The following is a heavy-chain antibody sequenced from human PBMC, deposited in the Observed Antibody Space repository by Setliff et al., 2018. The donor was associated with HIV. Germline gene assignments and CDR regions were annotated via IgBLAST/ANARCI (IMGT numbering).Heavy chain of an antibody. D-gene: IGHD6-6*01. Sequence: LSLTCSVSGGSISSGGYYWSWIRQHPGKGLEWIGYIYHSGSTYYNPSLKSRVTISVDTSKNQFSLKLSSVTAADTAVYYCAPEVGYSSSSSPNWGQGTLVTVS. J-gene: IGHJ4*02. CDR1: GGSISSGGYY. CDR3: APEVGYSSSSSPN. CDR2: IYHSGST. V-gene: IGHV4-30-4*08.